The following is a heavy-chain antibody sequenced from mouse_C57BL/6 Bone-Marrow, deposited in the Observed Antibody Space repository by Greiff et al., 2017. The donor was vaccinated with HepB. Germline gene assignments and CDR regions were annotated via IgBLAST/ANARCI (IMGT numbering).Heavy chain of an antibody. J-gene: IGHJ3*01. CDR1: GYTFTSYG. Sequence: QVHVKQSGAELARPGASVKLSCKASGYTFTSYGISWVKQRTGQGLEWIGEIYPRSGNTYYNEKFKGKATLTADKSSSTAYMELRSLTSEDSAVYFCARGVYYGSSYQAWFAYWGQGTLVTVSA. D-gene: IGHD1-1*01. CDR3: ARGVYYGSSYQAWFAY. V-gene: IGHV1-81*01. CDR2: IYPRSGNT.